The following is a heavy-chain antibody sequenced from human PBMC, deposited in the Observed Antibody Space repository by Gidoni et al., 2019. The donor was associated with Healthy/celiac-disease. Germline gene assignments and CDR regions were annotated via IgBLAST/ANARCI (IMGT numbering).Heavy chain of an antibody. V-gene: IGHV3-73*01. D-gene: IGHD3-9*01. CDR2: IRSKANSYAT. Sequence: EVQLVESGGGLVRPGGSLKLSCAASGFTFSGSAMHWVRQASGKGLEWVGRIRSKANSYATAYAASVKGRFTISRDDSKNTAYLQMNSLKTEDTAVYYCTRVDYDILTGYWAGMDVWGQGTTVTVSS. CDR3: TRVDYDILTGYWAGMDV. CDR1: GFTFSGSA. J-gene: IGHJ6*02.